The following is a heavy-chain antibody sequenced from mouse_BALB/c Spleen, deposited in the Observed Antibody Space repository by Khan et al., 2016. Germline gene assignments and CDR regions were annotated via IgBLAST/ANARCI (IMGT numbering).Heavy chain of an antibody. CDR2: ISYSGST. Sequence: EVQLQESGPGLVKPSHSLSLTCTVTGYSITSDYAWNWIRQFPGNKLEWMCYISYSGSTSYHPSFKSLISITRATSKNQFLLQLNSVTTEDTATYYCARWGYFDVGGAGTTVTVSS. J-gene: IGHJ1*01. V-gene: IGHV3-2*02. CDR1: GYSITSDYA. CDR3: ARWGYFDV.